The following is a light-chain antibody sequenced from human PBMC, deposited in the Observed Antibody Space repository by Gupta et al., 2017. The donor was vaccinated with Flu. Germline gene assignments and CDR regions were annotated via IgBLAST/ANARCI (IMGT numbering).Light chain of an antibody. CDR1: SGSIARNY. CDR3: QSVDSSNFV. CDR2: KDD. J-gene: IGLJ1*01. Sequence: FVLTPPLSVSESPGQPVALSCTRSSGSIARNYVQWYHQRPGSTPTTVIYKDDQRPAGVPDRFSGSIDSSSNSASRTIAGRKTEDEGVYYCQSVDSSNFVFGTGTEVSAL. V-gene: IGLV6-57*01.